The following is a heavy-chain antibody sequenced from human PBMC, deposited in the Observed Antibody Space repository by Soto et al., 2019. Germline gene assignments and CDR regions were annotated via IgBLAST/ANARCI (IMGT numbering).Heavy chain of an antibody. V-gene: IGHV3-53*01. CDR1: GFTVRSNY. D-gene: IGHD3-16*01. Sequence: PGGSLRLSCGASGFTVRSNYMSWVRQAPGKGLEWVSVIYSGGSTYYADSVKGRFTISRDNSKNTLYLQMNSLRVEDTAVYYCARWVCGMDVWGQGTTVTVSS. CDR3: ARWVCGMDV. CDR2: IYSGGST. J-gene: IGHJ6*02.